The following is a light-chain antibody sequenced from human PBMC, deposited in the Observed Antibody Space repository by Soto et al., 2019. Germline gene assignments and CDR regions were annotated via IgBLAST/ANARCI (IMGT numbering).Light chain of an antibody. CDR3: CSYAGSSTFAYV. Sequence: QSALTQPASVSGSPGQSITISCTGTSSDVGSYNLVSWYQQHPGTAPKLMIYEGSKRPSGVSHRFSGSKSGNTASLTISGLQAEDEAAYYCCSYAGSSTFAYVXXXGTKLXVL. J-gene: IGLJ1*01. V-gene: IGLV2-23*03. CDR2: EGS. CDR1: SSDVGSYNL.